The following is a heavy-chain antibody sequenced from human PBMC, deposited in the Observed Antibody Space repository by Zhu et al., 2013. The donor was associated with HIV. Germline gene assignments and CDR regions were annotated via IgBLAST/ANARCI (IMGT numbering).Heavy chain of an antibody. V-gene: IGHV1-46*01. Sequence: QVQLVQSGAEVKKPGASVKVSCKASGYTFTSYYMHWVRQAPGQGLEWMGIINPSGGSTSYAQKFQGRVTMTRDTSTSTVYMELSSLRSEDTAVYYCARDYDILTGSGYFDYWGQGTLVTVSS. J-gene: IGHJ4*02. CDR1: GYTFTSYY. CDR3: ARDYDILTGSGYFDY. CDR2: INPSGGST. D-gene: IGHD3-9*01.